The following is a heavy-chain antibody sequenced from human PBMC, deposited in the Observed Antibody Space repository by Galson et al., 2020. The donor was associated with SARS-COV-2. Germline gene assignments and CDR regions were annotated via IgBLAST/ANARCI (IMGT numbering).Heavy chain of an antibody. D-gene: IGHD1-26*01. V-gene: IGHV1-69*13. J-gene: IGHJ3*02. Sequence: GASVKVSCTTSGGAFTSYTINWLRQAPGQGPEWMGSFLPIYGTTTYAQTFEGRITITADESTSTAYMEVTSLRSEDTAMYYCARELRGGSYPSDAFEIWGQGTMVSVSS. CDR3: ARELRGGSYPSDAFEI. CDR1: GGAFTSYT. CDR2: FLPIYGTT.